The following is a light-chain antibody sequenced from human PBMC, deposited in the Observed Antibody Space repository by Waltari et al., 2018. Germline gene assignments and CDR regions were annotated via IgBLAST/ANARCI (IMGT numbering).Light chain of an antibody. CDR3: CSFAGTSWV. CDR2: DVS. Sequence: QSALTQPRSVSGSPGQSVTIPCPGTSYDVGGYNYVSWYQQYPGKAPKVMIYDVSKRPSGVTDRFSGSKSGNTASLTISGLQAEDEADYYCCSFAGTSWVFGGGTKVTVL. V-gene: IGLV2-11*01. J-gene: IGLJ3*02. CDR1: SYDVGGYNY.